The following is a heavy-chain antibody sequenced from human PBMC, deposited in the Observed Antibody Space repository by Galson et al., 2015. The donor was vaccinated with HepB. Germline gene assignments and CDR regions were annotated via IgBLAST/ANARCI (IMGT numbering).Heavy chain of an antibody. CDR1: GFTFSSYA. Sequence: SLRLSCAASGFTFSSYAMHWVRQAPGKGLEWVAVISYDGSNKYYADSVKGRFTISRDDSKNTLYLQMNSLRAEDTAVYHCARDPGDLGTFDYWGQGTLVTVSS. V-gene: IGHV3-30-3*01. J-gene: IGHJ4*02. CDR2: ISYDGSNK. D-gene: IGHD3-10*01. CDR3: ARDPGDLGTFDY.